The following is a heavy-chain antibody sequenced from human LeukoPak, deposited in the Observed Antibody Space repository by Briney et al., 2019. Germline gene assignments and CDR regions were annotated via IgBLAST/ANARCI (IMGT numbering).Heavy chain of an antibody. CDR2: ISSGGSTI. CDR1: GFTFSTFE. D-gene: IGHD2-15*01. V-gene: IGHV3-48*03. CDR3: ARPFYCSGGSCYSGLGY. J-gene: IGHJ4*02. Sequence: GGSLRLSCAASGFTFSTFEMNWVRQAPGKGLEWVSYISSGGSTIYYADSVKGRFTISRDNARSSLFLQMSSLRAEDTAVYYCARPFYCSGGSCYSGLGYWGQGTLVTVSS.